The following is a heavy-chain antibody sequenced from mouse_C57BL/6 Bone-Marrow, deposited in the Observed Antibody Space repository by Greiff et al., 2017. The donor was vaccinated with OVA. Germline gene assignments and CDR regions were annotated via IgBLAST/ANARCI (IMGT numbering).Heavy chain of an antibody. Sequence: EVQGVESGGGLVQPGGSLKLSCAASGFTFSDYYMYWVRQTPEKRLEWVAYISNGGGSTYYPDTVKGRFTISRDNAKNTLYLQMSRLKSEDTAMYYCASVYGNYDYYAMDYWGQGTSVTVSS. CDR1: GFTFSDYY. CDR3: ASVYGNYDYYAMDY. D-gene: IGHD2-1*01. V-gene: IGHV5-12*01. J-gene: IGHJ4*01. CDR2: ISNGGGST.